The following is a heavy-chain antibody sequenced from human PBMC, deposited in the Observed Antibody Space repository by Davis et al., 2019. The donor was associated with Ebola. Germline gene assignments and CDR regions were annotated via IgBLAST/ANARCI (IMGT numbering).Heavy chain of an antibody. D-gene: IGHD3-10*02. Sequence: SVKVSCNASGGTFSSYAISWVRQAPGQGLEWMGGIIPIFGTANYAQKFQGRVTITADKSTSTAYMELSSLRSEDTAVYYCARDYVTLYYYGMDVWGQGTTVTVSS. J-gene: IGHJ6*02. CDR3: ARDYVTLYYYGMDV. CDR2: IIPIFGTA. CDR1: GGTFSSYA. V-gene: IGHV1-69*06.